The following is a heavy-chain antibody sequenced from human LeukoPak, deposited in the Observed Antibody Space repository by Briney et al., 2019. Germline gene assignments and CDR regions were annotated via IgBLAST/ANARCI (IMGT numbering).Heavy chain of an antibody. Sequence: GGSLRLSCEASGFIFSDYYMTWIRQAPGKGLELVSYISSSGSANYYAESVKGRFTISRDNAKNSLHLQMNSLRAEDTAVYYCARDKGYYDSSGYYPYYFDYWGQGTLVTASS. CDR3: ARDKGYYDSSGYYPYYFDY. D-gene: IGHD3-22*01. V-gene: IGHV3-11*01. J-gene: IGHJ4*02. CDR1: GFIFSDYY. CDR2: ISSSGSAN.